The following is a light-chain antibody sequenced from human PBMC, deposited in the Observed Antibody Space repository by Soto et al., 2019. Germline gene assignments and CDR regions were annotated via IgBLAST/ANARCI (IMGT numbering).Light chain of an antibody. J-gene: IGKJ1*01. Sequence: DIQMTQSPSSLSASVGDRVTMTCRSSQDIGINLGWFQQKPGKAPKLLIYKASTLKSGVPSRFSGSGSGTEFTLTISSLQPDDFATYYCQHYNSYSEAFGQGTKVDIK. V-gene: IGKV1-5*03. CDR2: KAS. CDR3: QHYNSYSEA. CDR1: QDIGIN.